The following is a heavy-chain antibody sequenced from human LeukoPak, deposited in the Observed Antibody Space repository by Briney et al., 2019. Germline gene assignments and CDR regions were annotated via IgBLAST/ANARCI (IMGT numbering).Heavy chain of an antibody. J-gene: IGHJ4*02. V-gene: IGHV4-39*01. CDR1: GDSISSSNYY. Sequence: SETLSLTCTVSGDSISSSNYYWGWIRQPPGKGLEWIGTISYSGSTYYNPSLKSRVTISVDTSKNQFSLKLNSVTAADTAVYYCASRYFCSSTSCYTFDYWGQGTLVTVSS. D-gene: IGHD2-2*02. CDR3: ASRYFCSSTSCYTFDY. CDR2: ISYSGST.